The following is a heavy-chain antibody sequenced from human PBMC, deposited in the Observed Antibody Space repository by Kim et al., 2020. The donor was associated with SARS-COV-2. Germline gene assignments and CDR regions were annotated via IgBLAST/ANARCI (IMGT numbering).Heavy chain of an antibody. Sequence: ASVKVSCKASGYTFTSYDINWVRQATGQGLEWMGWMNPNSGNTGYAQKFQGRVTMTRNTSISTAYMELSSLRSEDTAVYYFARGKAGKIVVVIKAYYDYGTEVWGGGTKVTVSS. CDR2: MNPNSGNT. CDR3: ARGKAGKIVVVIKAYYDYGTEV. D-gene: IGHD3-22*01. J-gene: IGHJ6*02. V-gene: IGHV1-8*02. CDR1: GYTFTSYD.